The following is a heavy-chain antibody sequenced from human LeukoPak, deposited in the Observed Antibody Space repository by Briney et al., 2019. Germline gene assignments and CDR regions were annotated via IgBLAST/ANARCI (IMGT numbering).Heavy chain of an antibody. CDR1: GYTFTGYY. CDR3: ARMSSPLQYNWFDP. D-gene: IGHD1-14*01. V-gene: IGHV1-2*06. CDR2: INPNNGDS. J-gene: IGHJ5*02. Sequence: ASVKVSCKAFGYTFTGYYVHWVRQAPGQGLEWMGRINPNNGDSNFAQKFQVRVTMTRDTSISTVYMDLSRLRSDDTAVYYCARMSSPLQYNWFDPWGQGTLVTVSS.